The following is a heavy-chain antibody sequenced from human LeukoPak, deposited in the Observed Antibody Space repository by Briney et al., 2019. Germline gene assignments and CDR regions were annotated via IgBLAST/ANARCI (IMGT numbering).Heavy chain of an antibody. Sequence: AGGSLRLSCAAPGFTFSDYYMSWIRQALRKGLEWGSYISTTGSYIDDADSVKGRFTISRDNAKNSLYLQLNSLRVEDTAVYYCARPKSAWASHWYFELWGRGTLVTVSS. J-gene: IGHJ2*01. CDR1: GFTFSDYY. D-gene: IGHD7-27*01. V-gene: IGHV3-11*03. CDR2: ISTTGSYI. CDR3: ARPKSAWASHWYFEL.